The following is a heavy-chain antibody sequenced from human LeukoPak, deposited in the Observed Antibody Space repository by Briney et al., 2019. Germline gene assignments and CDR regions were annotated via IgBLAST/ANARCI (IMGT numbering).Heavy chain of an antibody. D-gene: IGHD2-15*01. Sequence: GGSLRLSCAASGFTFSSYAMSWVRQAPGKGLEWVSGITGSGDNTYYADSVKGRFTISRDNSKNTLYLQMNSLRAEDTAVYYCAKVGSGPRDYFDYWGQGTLVTVSS. V-gene: IGHV3-23*01. CDR3: AKVGSGPRDYFDY. J-gene: IGHJ4*02. CDR1: GFTFSSYA. CDR2: ITGSGDNT.